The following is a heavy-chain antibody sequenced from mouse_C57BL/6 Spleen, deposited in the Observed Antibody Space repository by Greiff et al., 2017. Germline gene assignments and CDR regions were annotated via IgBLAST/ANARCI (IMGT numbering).Heavy chain of an antibody. J-gene: IGHJ4*01. V-gene: IGHV1-62-2*01. CDR2: FYPGSGSI. CDR3: ARHDYYYGSDYYAMDY. CDR1: GYTFTEYT. Sequence: QVQLQQSGAELVKPGASVKLSCKASGYTFTEYTIHWVKQRSGKGLEWIGWFYPGSGSIKYNEKFKDKATLTADKSYSTVYMELSRLTSEDSAVYFYARHDYYYGSDYYAMDYWGQGTSVTVSS. D-gene: IGHD1-1*01.